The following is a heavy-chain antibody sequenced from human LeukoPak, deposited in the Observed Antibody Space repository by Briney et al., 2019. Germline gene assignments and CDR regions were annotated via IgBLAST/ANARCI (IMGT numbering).Heavy chain of an antibody. D-gene: IGHD4-17*01. CDR1: GYTFTSYD. CDR2: MNPKSANT. CDR3: ASGGGPDDYGDSPLDY. J-gene: IGHJ4*02. V-gene: IGHV1-8*01. Sequence: ASVKVSCKASGYTFTSYDIHWVRQATGQGLEWMGWMNPKSANTGYAQKLQGRVTMTRNTSIRMAYMELSSLRSEDTAVYYCASGGGPDDYGDSPLDYWGQGTLVTVSS.